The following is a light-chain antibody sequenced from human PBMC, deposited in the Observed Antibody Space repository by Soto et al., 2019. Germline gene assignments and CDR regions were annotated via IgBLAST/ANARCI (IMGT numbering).Light chain of an antibody. CDR3: SSYTSSSIYV. V-gene: IGLV2-18*02. Sequence: QSVLTQPPSVSGSPGQSVTISCTGTSSDVGSYNRVSWYQQPPGTAPKLMIYEVSNRPSGVPDRFSGSKSGNTASLTISGLQAEEEADYYCSSYTSSSIYVFGTGTKVTVL. CDR2: EVS. J-gene: IGLJ1*01. CDR1: SSDVGSYNR.